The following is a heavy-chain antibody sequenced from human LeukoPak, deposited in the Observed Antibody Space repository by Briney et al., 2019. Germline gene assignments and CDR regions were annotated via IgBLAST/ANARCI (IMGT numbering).Heavy chain of an antibody. CDR1: GFTVSSNY. V-gene: IGHV3-53*01. CDR3: ARGDGYNFFDY. D-gene: IGHD5-24*01. J-gene: IGHJ4*02. Sequence: PGGSLRLSCAASGFTVSSNYMSWVRQAPRKGLEWVSVFYVGGATYYADSVKGRFTISRDNSENTLYLQMKSLRAEDTAVYYCARGDGYNFFDYWDQGTLVTVSS. CDR2: FYVGGAT.